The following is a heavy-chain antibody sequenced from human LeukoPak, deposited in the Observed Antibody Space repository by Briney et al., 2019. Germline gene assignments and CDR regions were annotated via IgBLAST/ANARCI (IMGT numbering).Heavy chain of an antibody. CDR1: GFTFSHYG. V-gene: IGHV3-30*02. CDR3: ASSWAYFDS. Sequence: GGSLRLSCAASGFTFSHYGMHWVRQAPGRGLEWVTIIWKDGSNKDYADSVKGRFTISRDNSKSTLYLQMNSLRAEDTAVYYCASSWAYFDSWGQGTLVTVSS. D-gene: IGHD6-13*01. J-gene: IGHJ4*02. CDR2: IWKDGSNK.